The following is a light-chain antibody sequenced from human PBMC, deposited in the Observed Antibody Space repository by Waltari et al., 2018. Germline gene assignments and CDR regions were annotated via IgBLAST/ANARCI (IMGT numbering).Light chain of an antibody. CDR3: PQYNTYST. V-gene: IGKV1-5*03. CDR1: QSITSW. J-gene: IGKJ2*01. CDR2: KAS. Sequence: DIQMTQSPSTLSASVGDRVTNTCRASQSITSWLAWYQQKTGEAPKLLLYKASSLESGVPARFRGSGSGTEFTLTISSLQPDDFATYYCPQYNTYSTFGQGTKLEIK.